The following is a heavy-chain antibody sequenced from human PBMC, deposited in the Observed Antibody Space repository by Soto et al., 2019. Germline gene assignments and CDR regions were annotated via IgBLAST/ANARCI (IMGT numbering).Heavy chain of an antibody. CDR2: INPSGGST. J-gene: IGHJ4*02. V-gene: IGHV1-46*01. CDR3: AREHILTGYYRLFDY. D-gene: IGHD3-9*01. Sequence: ASVKVSCKASGYTFTSYYMHWVRQAPGQGLEWMGIINPSGGSTSYAQKFQGRVTMTRDTSTSTVYMELSSLRSEDTAVYYCAREHILTGYYRLFDYWGQGTLVTVSS. CDR1: GYTFTSYY.